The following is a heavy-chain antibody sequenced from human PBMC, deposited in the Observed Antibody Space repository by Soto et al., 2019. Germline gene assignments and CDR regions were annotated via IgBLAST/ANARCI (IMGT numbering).Heavy chain of an antibody. CDR1: GASISSSSSY. V-gene: IGHV4-39*02. J-gene: IGHJ5*02. Sequence: QLQLQESGPGLVKASETLSLTCAVSGASISSSSSYWGWIRQPPGKGLEWIGNIYYIGNTYYNPSLTSRVAICIATSKNRFTLNLNSLTTADTAVYYCGAQAYVAKGYHFVTWGQGTLVTLSS. CDR3: GAQAYVAKGYHFVT. D-gene: IGHD1-1*01. CDR2: IYYIGNT.